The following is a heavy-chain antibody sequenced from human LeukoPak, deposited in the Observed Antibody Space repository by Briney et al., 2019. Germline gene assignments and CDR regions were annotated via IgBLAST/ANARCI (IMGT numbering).Heavy chain of an antibody. V-gene: IGHV4-34*01. CDR1: GGSFSGYY. CDR2: INHSGST. CDR3: ARAQRVRKRNYFDY. J-gene: IGHJ4*02. Sequence: SETLSLTCAVYGGSFSGYYWSWIRQPPGKGLEWIGEINHSGSTNYNPSLKSRVTISVDTSKNQFSLKLSSVTAADTAVYYCARAQRVRKRNYFDYWGQGTLVTVSS. D-gene: IGHD1-1*01.